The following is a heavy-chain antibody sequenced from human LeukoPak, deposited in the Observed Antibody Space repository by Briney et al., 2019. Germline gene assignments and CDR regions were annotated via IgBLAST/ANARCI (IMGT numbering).Heavy chain of an antibody. Sequence: PGGSLRLSCAASGFTFSSYAMSWVRQALGKGLEWVSTISGSGDNTYYADSVKGRFTISRDNSKNTLYLQMNSLRADDTAIYYCAKDRTYYADFANDYWGQGTLVTVSS. CDR1: GFTFSSYA. CDR2: ISGSGDNT. D-gene: IGHD4-17*01. V-gene: IGHV3-23*01. CDR3: AKDRTYYADFANDY. J-gene: IGHJ4*02.